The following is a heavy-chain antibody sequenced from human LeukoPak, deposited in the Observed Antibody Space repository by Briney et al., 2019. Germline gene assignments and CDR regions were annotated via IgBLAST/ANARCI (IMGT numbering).Heavy chain of an antibody. J-gene: IGHJ6*02. D-gene: IGHD2-2*01. CDR2: ISGSGGST. Sequence: PGGSLRLSCAASGFTFSSYAMSWVRQAPGKGLEWVSAISGSGGSTYYADSVKGRFTISRDNSKNTLYLQMNSLRAEDTAVYYCAKDRTPIVVVPAAPWFSDCMDVWGQGTTVTVSS. CDR3: AKDRTPIVVVPAAPWFSDCMDV. CDR1: GFTFSSYA. V-gene: IGHV3-23*01.